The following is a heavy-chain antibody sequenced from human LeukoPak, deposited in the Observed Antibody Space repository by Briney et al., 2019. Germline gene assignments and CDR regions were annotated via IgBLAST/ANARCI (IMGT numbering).Heavy chain of an antibody. V-gene: IGHV3-15*01. CDR3: TTDVKLGWYGVY. CDR1: GFTFSYAL. Sequence: GGSLRLSCAASGFTFSYALMNWVRQAPGKGLEWVGRIKSKSDGMTTDYAAPVKGRFTISRDDSKNTLYLQINSLKTEDTAVYYCTTDVKLGWYGVYWGQGTLVTVSS. D-gene: IGHD6-19*01. CDR2: IKSKSDGMTT. J-gene: IGHJ4*02.